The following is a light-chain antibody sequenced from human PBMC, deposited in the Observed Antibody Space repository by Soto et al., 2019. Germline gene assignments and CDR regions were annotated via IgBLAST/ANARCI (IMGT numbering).Light chain of an antibody. CDR1: QSISSW. CDR2: KAS. CDR3: QQCNSYWT. V-gene: IGKV1-5*03. J-gene: IGKJ1*01. Sequence: DIQMTQSPSTLSGSVGDRVTITCRAGQSISSWLAWYQQKPGKAPKLLIYKASSLESGVPSRFSGSGSGTEFTLTISSLQPDDFATYYCQQCNSYWTFGQGTKVDIK.